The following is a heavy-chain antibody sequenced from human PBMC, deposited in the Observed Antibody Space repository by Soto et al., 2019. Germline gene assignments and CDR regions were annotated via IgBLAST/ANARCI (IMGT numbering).Heavy chain of an antibody. J-gene: IGHJ6*02. Sequence: SETLSLTCTVSGGSISSYYWSWIRQPAGKGLEWIGRIYTSGSTNYNPSLKSRVTMSVDTSKNQFSLKLSSVTAADTAVYYCARGSELLWFEEPRGDYYYYVMDVWGQGTTVTVSS. CDR2: IYTSGST. V-gene: IGHV4-4*07. CDR1: GGSISSYY. D-gene: IGHD3-10*01. CDR3: ARGSELLWFEEPRGDYYYYVMDV.